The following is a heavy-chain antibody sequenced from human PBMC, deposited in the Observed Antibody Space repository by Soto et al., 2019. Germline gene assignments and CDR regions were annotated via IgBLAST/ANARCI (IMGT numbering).Heavy chain of an antibody. CDR2: ISWNSATI. J-gene: IGHJ3*01. V-gene: IGHV3-9*01. CDR1: GFTFDDYA. D-gene: IGHD3-16*01. Sequence: EAQLVESGGGLEQPGRSLRLSCAASGFTFDDYAMHWVRQAPGKGLEWVATISWNSATIAYADSVRGRFTISRDKATNSLHLQMNSLRPEDTALYYCAKGGASRVDAFDFWGQGTMVTVSS. CDR3: AKGGASRVDAFDF.